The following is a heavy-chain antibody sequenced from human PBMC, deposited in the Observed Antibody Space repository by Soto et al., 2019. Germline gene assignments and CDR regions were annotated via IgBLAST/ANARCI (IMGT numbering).Heavy chain of an antibody. CDR1: GGTFSSYA. V-gene: IGHV1-69*01. J-gene: IGHJ4*02. Sequence: QVQLVQSGAEVKKPGSSVKVSCKASGGTFSSYAISWVRQAPGQGLEWMGGIIPIFGTANYAQKFQGRVTITADETTTTAEMERSSLGSEDTDEYYCARGTPTYYYDSSGYREFDYWGQGTLVTVSS. CDR3: ARGTPTYYYDSSGYREFDY. D-gene: IGHD3-22*01. CDR2: IIPIFGTA.